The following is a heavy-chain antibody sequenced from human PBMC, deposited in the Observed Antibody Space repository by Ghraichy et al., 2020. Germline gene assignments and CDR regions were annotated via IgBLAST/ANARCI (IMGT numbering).Heavy chain of an antibody. CDR1: GFTFSSYW. Sequence: GGSLRLSCAASGFTFSSYWMSWVRQAPGKGLEWVANIKQDGSEKYYVDSVKGRFTISRDNAKNSLYLQMNSLRAEDTAVYYCAREKGISGYYASTSPRYFDYWGQGTLVTVSS. CDR2: IKQDGSEK. CDR3: AREKGISGYYASTSPRYFDY. V-gene: IGHV3-7*01. J-gene: IGHJ4*02. D-gene: IGHD3-22*01.